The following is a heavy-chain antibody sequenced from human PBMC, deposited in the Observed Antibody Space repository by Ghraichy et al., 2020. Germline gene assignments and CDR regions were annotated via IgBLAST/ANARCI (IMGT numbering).Heavy chain of an antibody. J-gene: IGHJ3*02. CDR3: ATSGIYDYVWGSYRHDAFDI. V-gene: IGHV4-59*01. D-gene: IGHD3-16*02. Sequence: ESLNISCTVSGGSISSYYWSWIRQPPGKGLEWIGYIYYSGSTNYNPSLKSRVTISVDTSKNQFSLKLSSVTAADTAVYYCATSGIYDYVWGSYRHDAFDIWGQGTMVTVSS. CDR1: GGSISSYY. CDR2: IYYSGST.